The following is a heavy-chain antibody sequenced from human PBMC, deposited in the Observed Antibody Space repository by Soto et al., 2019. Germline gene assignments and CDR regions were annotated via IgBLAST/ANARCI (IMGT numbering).Heavy chain of an antibody. Sequence: GGSLRLSCAASGFTFSSYAMHWVRQAPGKGLEWVAVISYDGSNKYYADSVKGRFTISRDNSKNTLYLQMNSLRAEDTAVYYCARVGTQGGYSGYDSYYFDYWGQGTLVTVSS. CDR1: GFTFSSYA. J-gene: IGHJ4*02. CDR3: ARVGTQGGYSGYDSYYFDY. D-gene: IGHD5-12*01. CDR2: ISYDGSNK. V-gene: IGHV3-30-3*01.